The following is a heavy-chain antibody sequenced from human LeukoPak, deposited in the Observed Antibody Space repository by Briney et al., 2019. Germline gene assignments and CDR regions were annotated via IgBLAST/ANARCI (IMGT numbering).Heavy chain of an antibody. V-gene: IGHV3-53*04. J-gene: IGHJ3*02. D-gene: IGHD6-19*01. CDR1: GFTVSSNY. Sequence: PGGSLRLFCGASGFTVSSNYMSWVRQAPAKGLEGGSVIYSGGSTYYTDSAKGRFTISSNNSKNTLYLQMNSLRAEDTAVYYCARGDSSGWYGPDAFDIWGQGTMVTVSS. CDR3: ARGDSSGWYGPDAFDI. CDR2: IYSGGST.